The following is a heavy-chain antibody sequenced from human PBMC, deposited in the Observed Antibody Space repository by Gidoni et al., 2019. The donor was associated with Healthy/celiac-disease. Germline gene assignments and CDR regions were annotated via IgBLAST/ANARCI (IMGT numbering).Heavy chain of an antibody. V-gene: IGHV3-23*01. CDR3: AKVPYYDFWSGYYYFDY. D-gene: IGHD3-3*01. Sequence: EVQLLESGGGLVQPGGSLRHSCAASGFTFRIYSMSWVRKAPGKGLEWVSAIRGSGGSTYYADSVKGRFTISRDNSKNTLYLQMNSLRAEDTAVYYCAKVPYYDFWSGYYYFDYWGQGTLVTVSS. CDR2: IRGSGGST. J-gene: IGHJ4*02. CDR1: GFTFRIYS.